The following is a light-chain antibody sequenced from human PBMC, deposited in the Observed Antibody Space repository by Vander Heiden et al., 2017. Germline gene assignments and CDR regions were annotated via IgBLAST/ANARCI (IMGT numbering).Light chain of an antibody. CDR1: NIGSKS. J-gene: IGLJ3*02. Sequence: SSVLTQPPPVSVAPGKTARITCGGNNIGSKSVHWYQQKPGQAPVLVVYDDSDRPSGIPERFSGSNSGNTATLTISRVEAGDEADYSCQVWDSSSDHPVFGGGTKLTVL. CDR3: QVWDSSSDHPV. V-gene: IGLV3-21*03. CDR2: DDS.